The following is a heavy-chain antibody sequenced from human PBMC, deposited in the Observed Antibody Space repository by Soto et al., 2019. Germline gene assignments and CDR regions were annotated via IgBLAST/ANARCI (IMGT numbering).Heavy chain of an antibody. J-gene: IGHJ4*02. CDR1: GCTISSGGYY. CDR3: ARVPDY. CDR2: ISYSGST. V-gene: IGHV4-30-4*01. Sequence: SSQTLSLTCTLSGCTISSGGYYWIFIRQHPGTGLEWIGHISYSGSTYYNTSLKSRVTISVDTSKNQFSLKLSSVTAADAAVYYCARVPDYWGQGILVTVSS.